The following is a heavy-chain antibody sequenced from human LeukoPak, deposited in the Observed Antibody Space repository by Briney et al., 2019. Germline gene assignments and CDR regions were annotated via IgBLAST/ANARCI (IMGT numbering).Heavy chain of an antibody. Sequence: GGSLILSCAASGFTFSSYAMSWVRQAPGKGLEWVSAISGSGGSTYYADSVKGRFTISRDNSKNTLYLQMNSLRAEDTAVYYCAKSSSSWYDGDYWGQGTLVTVSS. CDR1: GFTFSSYA. CDR2: ISGSGGST. J-gene: IGHJ4*02. CDR3: AKSSSSWYDGDY. V-gene: IGHV3-23*01. D-gene: IGHD6-13*01.